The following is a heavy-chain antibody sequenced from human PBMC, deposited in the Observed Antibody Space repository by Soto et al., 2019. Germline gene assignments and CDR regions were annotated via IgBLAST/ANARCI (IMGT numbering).Heavy chain of an antibody. J-gene: IGHJ6*02. D-gene: IGHD6-13*01. CDR1: GVTFSSYG. Sequence: SVKVSCKASGVTFSSYGINWVRQAPGQGLEWMGGIIPIFDTSNSAQKFQGRVTIIADKSTSTVYMELSSLRSEDTAVYYCARDIKRAAAAGYYYNAMDVWGQGTTVTVSS. V-gene: IGHV1-69*06. CDR3: ARDIKRAAAAGYYYNAMDV. CDR2: IIPIFDTS.